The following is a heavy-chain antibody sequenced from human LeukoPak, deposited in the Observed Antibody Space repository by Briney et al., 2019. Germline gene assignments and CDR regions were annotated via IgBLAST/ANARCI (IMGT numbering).Heavy chain of an antibody. V-gene: IGHV4-61*08. CDR3: ARDIGERLGFDY. CDR2: IYYSGST. J-gene: IGHJ4*02. D-gene: IGHD1-1*01. CDR1: GGSISSGGYY. Sequence: PSETLSLTCTVSGGSISSGGYYWSWIRQHPGKGLEWIGYIYYSGSTNYNPSLKSRVTISVDTSKNQFSLKLSSVTAADTAVYYCARDIGERLGFDYWGQGTLVTVSS.